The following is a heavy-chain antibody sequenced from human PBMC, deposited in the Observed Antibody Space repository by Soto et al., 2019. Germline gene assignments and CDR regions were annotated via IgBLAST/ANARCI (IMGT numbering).Heavy chain of an antibody. Sequence: QVQLQESGPGLVKASETLSLTCTVSGGSIRSSTYSWGWIRQPPGKGLEWIGNIFYSGNTYYNPSLKSRVTISADTSKNQSSLRLSSVTASDTAVYYCARQRAGSCSGDNCHSQPDYWGQGTLVTVSS. D-gene: IGHD2-15*01. CDR1: GGSIRSSTYS. CDR2: IFYSGNT. CDR3: ARQRAGSCSGDNCHSQPDY. J-gene: IGHJ4*02. V-gene: IGHV4-39*01.